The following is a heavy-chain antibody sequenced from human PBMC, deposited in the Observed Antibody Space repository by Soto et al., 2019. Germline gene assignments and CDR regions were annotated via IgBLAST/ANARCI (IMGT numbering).Heavy chain of an antibody. Sequence: GASVKVSCKASGGTFSSYAISWVRQAPGQGLEWMGGIIPIFGTANYAQKFQGRVTITSDESTSTAYMELSSLRSEDTAVYYCARDSYRHYDSSGYFNWFDPWGQGTLVTVSS. J-gene: IGHJ5*02. CDR1: GGTFSSYA. CDR2: IIPIFGTA. D-gene: IGHD3-22*01. V-gene: IGHV1-69*13. CDR3: ARDSYRHYDSSGYFNWFDP.